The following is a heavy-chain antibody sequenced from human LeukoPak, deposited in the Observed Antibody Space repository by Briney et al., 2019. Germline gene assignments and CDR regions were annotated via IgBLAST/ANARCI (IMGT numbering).Heavy chain of an antibody. CDR2: IWYDGSNK. CDR1: GFTFSSYG. V-gene: IGHV3-33*06. D-gene: IGHD5-24*01. Sequence: PGRSLRLSCAASGFTFSSYGMHWVRQAPGKGLEWVAVIWYDGSNKYYADSVKGRFTISRDNSKNTLYLQMNSLRAEDTAVYYCGKPKVEMATHAAMDVWGQGTTVTVSS. J-gene: IGHJ6*02. CDR3: GKPKVEMATHAAMDV.